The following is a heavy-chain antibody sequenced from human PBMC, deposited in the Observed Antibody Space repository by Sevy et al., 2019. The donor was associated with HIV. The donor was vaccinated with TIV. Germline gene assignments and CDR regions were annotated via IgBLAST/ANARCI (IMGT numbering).Heavy chain of an antibody. V-gene: IGHV3-21*01. D-gene: IGHD6-19*01. CDR3: AREDIRVAGIGYYFHS. Sequence: GGSLRLSCAASGFTFSSYNMNWVRQAPGKGLEWVSSISASSGYIYYADSVKGRFTISRDNAKNSLYLQMNSLRAEDTAVYYCAREDIRVAGIGYYFHSWGQGTLVTVSS. J-gene: IGHJ4*02. CDR1: GFTFSSYN. CDR2: ISASSGYI.